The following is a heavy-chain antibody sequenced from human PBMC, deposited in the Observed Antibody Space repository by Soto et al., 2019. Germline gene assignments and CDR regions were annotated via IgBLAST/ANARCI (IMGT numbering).Heavy chain of an antibody. D-gene: IGHD3-22*01. J-gene: IGHJ5*02. CDR1: GGPFSSYA. V-gene: IGHV1-69*06. Sequence: SVKVSCKASGGPFSSYAISWVRQAPGQGLEWMGGIIPIFGTANYAQKFQGRVTITADKSTSTAYMELSSLRSEDTAVYYCARAQGAATYYYDSSAPNWFDPWGQGTLVTVSS. CDR2: IIPIFGTA. CDR3: ARAQGAATYYYDSSAPNWFDP.